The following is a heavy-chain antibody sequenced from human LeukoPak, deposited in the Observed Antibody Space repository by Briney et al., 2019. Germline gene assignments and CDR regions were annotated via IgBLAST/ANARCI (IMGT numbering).Heavy chain of an antibody. Sequence: GGSLRLSCAASGFTFSTYGTHWVRQAPGKGLAWVAVISKDGSYEYYADSAKGRFAISRDNSNNTLFLQMNSLRADDTGVYYCTREEPLSSDFFDHWGQGTQVTVSS. CDR3: TREEPLSSDFFDH. J-gene: IGHJ4*02. V-gene: IGHV3-30*03. CDR1: GFTFSTYG. CDR2: ISKDGSYE. D-gene: IGHD3-3*01.